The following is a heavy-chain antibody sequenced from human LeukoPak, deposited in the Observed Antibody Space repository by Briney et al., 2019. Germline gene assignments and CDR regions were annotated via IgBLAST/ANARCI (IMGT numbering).Heavy chain of an antibody. Sequence: PSETLSLTCTVSGGSISSSSYYWGWIRQPPGKGLEWIGSIYYSGSTYYNPSLKSRVTISVDTSKNQFSLKLSSVTAADTAVYYCARGVVRSYSSGYANWGQGTLVTVSS. CDR3: ARGVVRSYSSGYAN. D-gene: IGHD3-22*01. V-gene: IGHV4-39*07. CDR1: GGSISSSSYY. CDR2: IYYSGST. J-gene: IGHJ4*02.